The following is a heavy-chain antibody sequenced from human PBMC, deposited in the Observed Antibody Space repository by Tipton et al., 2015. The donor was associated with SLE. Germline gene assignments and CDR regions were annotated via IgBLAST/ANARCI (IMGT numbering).Heavy chain of an antibody. D-gene: IGHD6-19*01. J-gene: IGHJ4*02. CDR1: GFTFSSYW. CDR2: LDDSGNT. V-gene: IGHV4-59*01. Sequence: LRLSCAASGFTFSSYWMGCVRQAPGKGLGWIGSLDDSGNTNYNPSLRSRVTMSIDTSKSQFSLKLSSVTAADTAVFYCAKGSGWYKDWGQGKLVTVAS. CDR3: AKGSGWYKD.